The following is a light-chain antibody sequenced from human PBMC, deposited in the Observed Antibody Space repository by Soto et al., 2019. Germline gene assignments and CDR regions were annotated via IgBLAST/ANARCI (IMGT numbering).Light chain of an antibody. J-gene: IGKJ4*01. CDR3: QQCISWPPLS. V-gene: IGKV3-15*01. CDR1: QGVNDN. CDR2: GAS. Sequence: EIVMTQSPATLSVSPGERATLACRASQGVNDNLAWYQQKPGQAPRLIIYGASTRATGIPARFSGSGSGTEVTLAIVNLQSEGSTIYYCQQCISWPPLSVGGGTKVEIK.